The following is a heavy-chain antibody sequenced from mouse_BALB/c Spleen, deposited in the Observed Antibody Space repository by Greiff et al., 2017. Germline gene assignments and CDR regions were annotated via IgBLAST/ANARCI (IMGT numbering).Heavy chain of an antibody. CDR3: ARWGGRDYAMDY. V-gene: IGHV5-17*02. CDR1: GFTFSSFG. Sequence: DVMLVESGGGLVQPGGSRKLSCAASGFTFSSFGMHWVRQAPEKGLEWVAYISSGSSTIYYADTVKGRFTISRDNPKNTLFLQMTSLRSEDTAMYYCARWGGRDYAMDYWGQGTSVTVSS. D-gene: IGHD3-3*01. CDR2: ISSGSSTI. J-gene: IGHJ4*01.